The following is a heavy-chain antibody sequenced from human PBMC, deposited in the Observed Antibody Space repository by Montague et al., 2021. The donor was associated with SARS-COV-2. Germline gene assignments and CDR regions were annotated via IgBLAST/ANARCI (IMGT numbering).Heavy chain of an antibody. J-gene: IGHJ4*02. Sequence: CAISGDSVSSNIATWNWIRQSPSRGLEWLGRTYYRSKWYNDYAESVKSRITIDPDTSNHQFSLHLNSVTPEDTAVYYCARIPVGSKYYFDFWGQGTRVTVSS. V-gene: IGHV6-1*01. D-gene: IGHD2-2*01. CDR2: TYYRSKWYN. CDR3: ARIPVGSKYYFDF. CDR1: GDSVSSNIAT.